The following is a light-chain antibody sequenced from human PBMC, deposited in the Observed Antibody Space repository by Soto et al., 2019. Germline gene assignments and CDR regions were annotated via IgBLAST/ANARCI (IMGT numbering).Light chain of an antibody. V-gene: IGKV3-20*01. CDR2: GAS. CDR3: QQYGSSPGT. CDR1: QSVSSSY. J-gene: IGKJ1*01. Sequence: EIVLTQSPGTLSLSPGERATLSCRASQSVSSSYLAWHQQKPGQAPRLLIYGASSRATGIPDRFSGSGSGTDFTLTISRLEPEDFAVYYCQQYGSSPGTFDQGTKVEIK.